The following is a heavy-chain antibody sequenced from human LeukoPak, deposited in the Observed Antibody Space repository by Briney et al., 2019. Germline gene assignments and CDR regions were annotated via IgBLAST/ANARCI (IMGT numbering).Heavy chain of an antibody. V-gene: IGHV4-59*01. CDR3: ARTTTVRGTYYMDV. Sequence: SETLSLTCTVSGGYISSYYWSWIRQPPGRGLEWIGYIYYSGYTNYNPSLKSRVTISVDTSKNQFSLKLSSVTAADTAVYYCARTTTVRGTYYMDVWGKGTTVTISS. J-gene: IGHJ6*03. CDR1: GGYISSYY. D-gene: IGHD3-10*01. CDR2: IYYSGYT.